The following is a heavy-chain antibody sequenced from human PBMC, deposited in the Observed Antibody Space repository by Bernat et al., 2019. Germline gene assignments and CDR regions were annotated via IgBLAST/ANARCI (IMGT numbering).Heavy chain of an antibody. CDR2: INHSGST. D-gene: IGHD2-8*02. CDR1: GGSFSGYY. Sequence: QVQLQQWGAGLLKPSETLSLTCAVYGGSFSGYYWSWIRQPPGKGLEWIGEINHSGSTTYNPSLKSRVTISVDTSKNQFSLKLSSVTAADTAVYYCARGGLGYCTGGVCYWTFDPWGQGTLITVSS. V-gene: IGHV4-34*01. CDR3: ARGGLGYCTGGVCYWTFDP. J-gene: IGHJ5*02.